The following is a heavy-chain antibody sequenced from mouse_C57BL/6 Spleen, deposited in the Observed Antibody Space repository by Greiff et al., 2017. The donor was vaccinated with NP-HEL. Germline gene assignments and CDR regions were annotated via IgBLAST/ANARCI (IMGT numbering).Heavy chain of an antibody. J-gene: IGHJ4*01. CDR3: ARNEDGGITTDYYAMDY. Sequence: QVQLKESGAELVKPGASVKLSCKASGYTFTEYTIHWVKQRSGQGLEWIGWFYPGSGSIKYNEKFKDKATLTADKSSSTVYMELSRLTSEDSAVYFCARNEDGGITTDYYAMDYWGQGTSVTVSS. D-gene: IGHD1-1*01. CDR2: FYPGSGSI. CDR1: GYTFTEYT. V-gene: IGHV1-62-2*01.